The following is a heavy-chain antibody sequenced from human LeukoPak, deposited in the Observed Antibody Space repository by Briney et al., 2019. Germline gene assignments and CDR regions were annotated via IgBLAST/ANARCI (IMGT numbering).Heavy chain of an antibody. J-gene: IGHJ4*02. CDR1: GLTFTLGTSG. Sequence: PGGSLRLSCAASGLTFTLGTSGIHWVRQAPGKGLEWGAFIQYDGSEKYYADSVKGRCTTSRDNSKNTVYLQMNSLTGEDTAIYYCAREGGTIEIGEFDYWGQGTLVTVSS. D-gene: IGHD3-16*02. CDR3: AREGGTIEIGEFDY. CDR2: IQYDGSEK. V-gene: IGHV3-30*02.